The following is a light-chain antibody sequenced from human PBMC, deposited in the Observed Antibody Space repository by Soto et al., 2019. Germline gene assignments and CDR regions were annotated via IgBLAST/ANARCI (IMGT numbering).Light chain of an antibody. J-gene: IGKJ4*01. Sequence: AIQMTQSPSSLSASVGDRVTITCRASQDIRNDLGWYQQKPGKAPKLLIYAASSLQSEVPSRFSGSRSGTDFTLTISSLQPEDFATYYCLQDHGFPLTFGGGTKVEIK. V-gene: IGKV1-6*01. CDR3: LQDHGFPLT. CDR2: AAS. CDR1: QDIRND.